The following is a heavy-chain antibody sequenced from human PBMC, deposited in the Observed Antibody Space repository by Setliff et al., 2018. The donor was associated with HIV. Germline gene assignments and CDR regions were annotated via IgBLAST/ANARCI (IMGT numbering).Heavy chain of an antibody. D-gene: IGHD2-8*01. CDR3: ARGMHANINAQDI. CDR2: IYFNGNT. J-gene: IGHJ3*02. V-gene: IGHV4-59*06. Sequence: SETLSLTCTVSGGSISSHYWTWIRQHPEKGLEWIGYIYFNGNTYYNPSLRSRATMSVDTSKNQFSLMLSSVTAADTAVYYCARGMHANINAQDIWGQGTVVTVSS. CDR1: GGSISSHY.